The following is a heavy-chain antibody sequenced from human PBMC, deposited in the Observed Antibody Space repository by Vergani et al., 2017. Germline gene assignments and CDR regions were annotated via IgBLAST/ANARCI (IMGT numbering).Heavy chain of an antibody. J-gene: IGHJ5*02. V-gene: IGHV4-34*01. D-gene: IGHD3-10*01. CDR3: ARGSITMVRGVSGYSCFDP. CDR2: INNSGST. CDR1: GGSFSGYY. Sequence: QVQLQQWGAGLLKPSEILYLTCAVYGGSFSGYYWSWIRQPPGKGLGWSGQINNSGSTNYNPSLKGRLTISVDTSKNQFALKLSSVTAADTAVYYCARGSITMVRGVSGYSCFDPWGQGTLVTVSS.